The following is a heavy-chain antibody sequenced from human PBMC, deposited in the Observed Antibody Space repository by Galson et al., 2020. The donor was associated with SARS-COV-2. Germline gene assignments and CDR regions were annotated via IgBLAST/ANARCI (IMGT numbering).Heavy chain of an antibody. V-gene: IGHV3-21*01. CDR1: GFTFSSYS. CDR2: ISSSSSYI. D-gene: IGHD3-22*01. CDR3: ASELVVITWNTFDY. Sequence: KIGESLKISCAASGFTFSSYSMNWVRQAPGKGLEWVSSISSSSSYIYYADSVKGRFTISRDNAKNSLYLQMNSLRAEDTAVYYCASELVVITWNTFDYWGQGTLVTVSS. J-gene: IGHJ4*02.